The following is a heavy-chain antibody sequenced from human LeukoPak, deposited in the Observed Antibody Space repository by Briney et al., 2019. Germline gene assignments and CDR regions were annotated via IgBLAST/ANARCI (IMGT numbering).Heavy chain of an antibody. CDR3: SVRGVIITYHFEY. J-gene: IGHJ4*02. CDR1: GFTFSNAW. V-gene: IGHV3-15*01. CDR2: IKSKTDGETT. Sequence: GGSLRLFCAASGFTFSNAWMNWVREAPGKGLEYVSRIKSKTDGETTDYAAPVKGRFTISRDDSKNTLYLQLNSLKTEDTAVYYCSVRGVIITYHFEYWGQGTLVSVSS. D-gene: IGHD3-10*01.